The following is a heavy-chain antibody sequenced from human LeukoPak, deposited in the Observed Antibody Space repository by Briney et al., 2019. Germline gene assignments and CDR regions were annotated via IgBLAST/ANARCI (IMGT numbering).Heavy chain of an antibody. CDR3: ARGHSDSSGYEADY. Sequence: PSETLSLTCAVYGGSFSGYYWSWIRQPPGEGLEWIGEINHSGSTNYNPSLKSRVTISVDTSKNQFSLKLSSVTAADTAVYYCARGHSDSSGYEADYWGQGTLVTVSS. J-gene: IGHJ4*02. V-gene: IGHV4-34*01. CDR1: GGSFSGYY. CDR2: INHSGST. D-gene: IGHD3-22*01.